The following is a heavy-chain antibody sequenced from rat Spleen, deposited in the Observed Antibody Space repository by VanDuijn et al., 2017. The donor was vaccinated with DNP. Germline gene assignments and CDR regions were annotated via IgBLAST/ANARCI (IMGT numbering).Heavy chain of an antibody. CDR1: GYTFTSYY. Sequence: QVQLQQSGAELAKPGSSVKISCKASGYTFTSYYIGWIKQTTGQGLEYIGYLNMGSGGTNYNEKFKGKATLTVDKSSNTAFMQLSSLTPDDSAVYYCARSWVGVRGIWFAFWGQGTLVTVSS. V-gene: IGHV1-43*01. J-gene: IGHJ3*01. D-gene: IGHD4-3*01. CDR2: LNMGSGGT. CDR3: ARSWVGVRGIWFAF.